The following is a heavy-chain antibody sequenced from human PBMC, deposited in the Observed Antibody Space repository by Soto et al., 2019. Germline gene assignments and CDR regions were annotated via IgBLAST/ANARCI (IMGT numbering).Heavy chain of an antibody. CDR3: AKDWAYYDYVWGNFDY. J-gene: IGHJ4*02. D-gene: IGHD3-16*01. Sequence: GGSLRLSCAASGFTFSSYAMSWVRQAPGKGLEWVSAISGSGGSTYYADSVKGRFTISRDNSKNTLYLQMNSLRAEDTAVYYCAKDWAYYDYVWGNFDYWGQGTLVTVSS. V-gene: IGHV3-23*01. CDR2: ISGSGGST. CDR1: GFTFSSYA.